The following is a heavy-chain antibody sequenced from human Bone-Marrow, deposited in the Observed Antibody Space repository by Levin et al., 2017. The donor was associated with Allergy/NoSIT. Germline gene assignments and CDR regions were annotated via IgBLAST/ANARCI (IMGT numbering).Heavy chain of an antibody. D-gene: IGHD1-26*01. V-gene: IGHV4-61*01. Sequence: PSETLSLTCSVSGDSVSSITSYWTWIRQPPGKGLEWIGYIYYTGSTNYNPSLNSRVTMSVDTSKNLLSLRVRSVTAADTAVYYCARDTNSGMDVWGHGTTVTVSS. J-gene: IGHJ6*02. CDR2: IYYTGST. CDR3: ARDTNSGMDV. CDR1: GDSVSSITSY.